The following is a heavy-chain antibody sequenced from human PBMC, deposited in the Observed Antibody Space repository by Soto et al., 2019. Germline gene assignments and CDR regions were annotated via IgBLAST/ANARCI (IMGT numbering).Heavy chain of an antibody. CDR1: GGSISSSYYY. V-gene: IGHV4-39*01. CDR3: ARPSGSYLYYFDY. CDR2: IYYSGGT. D-gene: IGHD1-26*01. J-gene: IGHJ4*02. Sequence: SETLSLTCTVSGGSISSSYYYWGWIRQPPGKGLGWIGSIYYSGGTYYSPSLKSRVTMSVDTSKNQFSLKLSSVTAADTAVYYCARPSGSYLYYFDYWGQGTLVTVSS.